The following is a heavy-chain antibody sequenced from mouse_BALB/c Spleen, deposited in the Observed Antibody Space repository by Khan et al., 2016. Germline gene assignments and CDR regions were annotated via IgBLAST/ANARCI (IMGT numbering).Heavy chain of an antibody. J-gene: IGHJ1*01. Sequence: EVELVESGGGLVQPGGSLRLSCATSGFTFTDYYISWVRQPPGKALEWLGFIRNKANGYTTEYSASVKGQFTISRDNSQNILYLQMNTLRAEDSATYYCVRDMVTGVYWYFDVWGAGTTVTVSS. D-gene: IGHD2-13*01. V-gene: IGHV7-3*02. CDR1: GFTFTDYY. CDR3: VRDMVTGVYWYFDV. CDR2: IRNKANGYTT.